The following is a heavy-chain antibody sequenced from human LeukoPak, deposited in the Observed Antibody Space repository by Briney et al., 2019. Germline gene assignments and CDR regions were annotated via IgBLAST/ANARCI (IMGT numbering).Heavy chain of an antibody. CDR1: GGTFSSYA. CDR2: IIPIFGTA. CDR3: ARVGQYCSGGSCQIDY. Sequence: VASVKVSCTASGGTFSSYAISWVRQAPGQGLEWMGGIIPIFGTANYAQKFQGRVTITADESTSTAYMELSSLRSEDTAVYYCARVGQYCSGGSCQIDYWGQGTLVTVSS. V-gene: IGHV1-69*13. J-gene: IGHJ4*02. D-gene: IGHD2-15*01.